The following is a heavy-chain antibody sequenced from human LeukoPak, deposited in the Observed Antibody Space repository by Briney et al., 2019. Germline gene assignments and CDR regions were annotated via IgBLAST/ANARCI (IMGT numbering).Heavy chain of an antibody. CDR2: ISYDGSNK. D-gene: IGHD6-19*01. CDR3: AKAEGLAVAGYDAFDI. J-gene: IGHJ3*02. V-gene: IGHV3-30*18. Sequence: PGGSLRLSCAASGFTFSSYSMNWVRQAPGKGLEWVAVISYDGSNKYYADSVKGRFTITRDNSKNTLYLQMNSLRAEDTAVYYCAKAEGLAVAGYDAFDIWGQGTMVTVSS. CDR1: GFTFSSYS.